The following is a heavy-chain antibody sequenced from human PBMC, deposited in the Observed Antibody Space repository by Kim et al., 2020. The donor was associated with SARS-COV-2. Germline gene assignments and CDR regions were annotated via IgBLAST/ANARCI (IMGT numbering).Heavy chain of an antibody. Sequence: SETLSLTCAVSGGSISSSNWWSWVRQPPGKGLEWIGEIYHSGSTNYNPSLKSRVTISVDKSKNQFSLKLSSVTAADTAVYYCARDALWFGELWYYGMDVWGQGTTVTVSS. CDR2: IYHSGST. CDR1: GGSISSSNW. V-gene: IGHV4-4*02. CDR3: ARDALWFGELWYYGMDV. D-gene: IGHD3-10*01. J-gene: IGHJ6*02.